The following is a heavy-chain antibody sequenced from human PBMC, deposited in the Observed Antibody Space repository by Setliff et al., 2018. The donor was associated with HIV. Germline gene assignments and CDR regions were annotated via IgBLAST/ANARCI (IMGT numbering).Heavy chain of an antibody. V-gene: IGHV1-69*05. Sequence: ASVKVSCKASGGTFSSYAISWVRQAPGQGLEWMGGIIPIFGTANYAQKFQGRVTITTDESTSTAYMELSSLRSEDTAVDYCADSTYYYYYCMDVWGQGTTVTVSS. CDR2: IIPIFGTA. CDR3: ADSTYYYYYCMDV. CDR1: GGTFSSYA. D-gene: IGHD6-13*01. J-gene: IGHJ6*02.